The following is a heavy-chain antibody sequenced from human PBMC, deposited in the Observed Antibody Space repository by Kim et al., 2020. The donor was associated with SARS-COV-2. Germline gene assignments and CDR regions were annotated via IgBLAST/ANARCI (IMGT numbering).Heavy chain of an antibody. J-gene: IGHJ4*02. CDR1: GFTFSSYA. V-gene: IGHV3-23*03. CDR2: IYSGGSST. CDR3: AKDSQTYYYDSSGQFGFDN. D-gene: IGHD3-22*01. Sequence: GGSLRLSCAASGFTFSSYAMSWVRQAPGKGLEWVSVIYSGGSSTYYADSVKGRFTISRDNSKNTLYLQMNSLRAEDTAVYYCAKDSQTYYYDSSGQFGFDNWGQGTLVTVSS.